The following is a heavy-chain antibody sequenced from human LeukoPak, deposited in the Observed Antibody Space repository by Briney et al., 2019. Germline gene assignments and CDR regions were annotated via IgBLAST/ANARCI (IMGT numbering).Heavy chain of an antibody. CDR1: GFTVSNHY. V-gene: IGHV3-66*03. D-gene: IGHD2-8*01. CDR3: ARVYLERLTAGYFDH. CDR2: IYSTGTT. J-gene: IGHJ4*02. Sequence: GGSLRLSCAASGFTVSNHYMIWLRQAPGKGLEWVSLIYSTGTTDYADSVKGRFTISRDKSKNTLYLQMNSLRDDDSAAYFCARVYLERLTAGYFDHWGQGTQVTVSP.